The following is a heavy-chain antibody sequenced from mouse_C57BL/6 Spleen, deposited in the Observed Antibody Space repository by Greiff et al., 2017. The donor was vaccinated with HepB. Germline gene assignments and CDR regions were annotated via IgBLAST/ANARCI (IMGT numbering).Heavy chain of an antibody. CDR3: ARSLHYYGSSTFYFDY. V-gene: IGHV7-3*01. CDR2: IRNKANGYTT. J-gene: IGHJ2*01. Sequence: EVQLQESGGGLVQPGGSLSLSCAASGFTFTDYYMSWVRQPPGKALEWLGFIRNKANGYTTEYSASVKGRFTISRDNSQSILYLQMNALRAEDSATYYCARSLHYYGSSTFYFDYWGQGTTLTVSS. CDR1: GFTFTDYY. D-gene: IGHD1-1*01.